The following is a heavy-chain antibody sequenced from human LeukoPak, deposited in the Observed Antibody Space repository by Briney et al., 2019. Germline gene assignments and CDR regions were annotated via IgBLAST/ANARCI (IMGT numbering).Heavy chain of an antibody. CDR1: GFTFSSYW. V-gene: IGHV3-7*01. J-gene: IGHJ4*02. CDR2: IKQDGSEK. CDR3: ARDPGYSGYDYGSY. D-gene: IGHD5-12*01. Sequence: PGGSLRLSCAASGFTFSSYWMSWVRQAPGKGLEWVANIKQDGSEKYYVDSVKGRFTISRDNAKNSLYLQMNSLRAEDTAVYYCARDPGYSGYDYGSYWGQGTLVTVSS.